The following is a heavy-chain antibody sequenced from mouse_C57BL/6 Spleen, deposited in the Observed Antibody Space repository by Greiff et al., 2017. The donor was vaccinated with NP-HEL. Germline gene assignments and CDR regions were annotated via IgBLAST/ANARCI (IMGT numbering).Heavy chain of an antibody. J-gene: IGHJ4*01. Sequence: VQLQQSDAELVKPGASVKISCKVSGYTFTDHTIHWMKQRPEQGLEWIGYIYPRDGSTRYNEKFKGKATLTADKSSSTAYMQLNSLTSEDSAVYFCARSLDYYGSSYDMDYWGQGTSVTVSS. D-gene: IGHD1-1*01. V-gene: IGHV1-78*01. CDR2: IYPRDGST. CDR1: GYTFTDHT. CDR3: ARSLDYYGSSYDMDY.